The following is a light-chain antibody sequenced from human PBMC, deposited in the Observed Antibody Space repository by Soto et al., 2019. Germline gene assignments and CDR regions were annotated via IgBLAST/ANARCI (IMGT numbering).Light chain of an antibody. CDR1: HSVTTH. J-gene: IGKJ4*01. CDR3: QQYNNWPLT. V-gene: IGKV3-15*01. CDR2: GAS. Sequence: EILLTQAPCTRCLSPVERATLSCWPSHSVTTHLAWFQQRPGQTPRLLIYGASTRATGIPARFSGSGSGTEFTLTISSLQSEDFAVYYCQQYNNWPLTFGGGTKVDI.